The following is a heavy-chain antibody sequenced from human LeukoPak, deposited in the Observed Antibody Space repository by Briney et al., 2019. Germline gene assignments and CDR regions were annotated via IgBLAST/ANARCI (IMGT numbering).Heavy chain of an antibody. Sequence: PGGSLRLSCAASGFTFSNYAMTWARQAPVKGLEWVSAISGDGTRTYYADSVKGRFTISRDNSKNTLYPEMSSLRVEDTAIYYCAKWPEGAMDYFDYWGQGTLVTVSS. J-gene: IGHJ4*02. V-gene: IGHV3-23*01. D-gene: IGHD3-16*01. CDR3: AKWPEGAMDYFDY. CDR1: GFTFSNYA. CDR2: ISGDGTRT.